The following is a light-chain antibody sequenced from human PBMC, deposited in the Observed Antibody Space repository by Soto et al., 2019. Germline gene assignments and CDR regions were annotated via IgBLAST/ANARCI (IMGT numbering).Light chain of an antibody. CDR2: KAS. V-gene: IGKV1-5*03. J-gene: IGKJ1*01. CDR1: QNIDHW. Sequence: DIQMTQSPSTLSASVGDRVTITCRASQNIDHWLAWYQLKPGKAPKLLIYKASNLESGVPSSFSGSGSGTEFTLTISSLQPDDFATYHCHQYKREPWTFDQGTKVEFK. CDR3: HQYKREPWT.